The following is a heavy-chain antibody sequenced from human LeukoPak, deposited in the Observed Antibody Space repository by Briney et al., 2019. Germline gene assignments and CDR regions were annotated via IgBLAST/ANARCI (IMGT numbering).Heavy chain of an antibody. V-gene: IGHV4-59*12. CDR2: IYYSGST. D-gene: IGHD3-9*01. CDR1: GGSISSYY. J-gene: IGHJ4*02. CDR3: ARSFDAATAQYYFDY. Sequence: SETLSLTCTVSGGSISSYYWSWIRQPPGKGLEWIGYIYYSGSTNYNPSLKSRVTMSVDTSKNQFSLKLSSVTAADTAVYYCARSFDAATAQYYFDYWGQGTLVTVSS.